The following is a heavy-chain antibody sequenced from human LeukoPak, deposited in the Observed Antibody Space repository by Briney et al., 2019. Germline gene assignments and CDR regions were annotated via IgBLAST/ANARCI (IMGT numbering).Heavy chain of an antibody. Sequence: ASVPVSCKASGYTFTGYYMHWVRQAPGQGLEWMGWINPNSGGTNYAQKFQGRVTMTRDTSISTAYMELSRLRSDDTAVYYCARDPGVAVAVTGEYYFDYWGQGTLVTVSS. CDR2: INPNSGGT. V-gene: IGHV1-2*02. CDR3: ARDPGVAVAVTGEYYFDY. CDR1: GYTFTGYY. D-gene: IGHD6-19*01. J-gene: IGHJ4*02.